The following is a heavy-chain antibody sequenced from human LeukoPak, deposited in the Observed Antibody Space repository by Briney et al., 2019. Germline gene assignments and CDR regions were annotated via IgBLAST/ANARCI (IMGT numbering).Heavy chain of an antibody. V-gene: IGHV3-23*01. Sequence: GGSLRPSCAASGFTFTNYAMSWVRQAPGKGLEWVSGIRSSGADTFYADPVEGRFTISRDNSQNTLFLQMNSLRGEDTAVYYCAKEFAAIGTPSFDYWGQGTLVTVSS. CDR3: AKEFAAIGTPSFDY. D-gene: IGHD6-13*01. CDR2: IRSSGADT. CDR1: GFTFTNYA. J-gene: IGHJ4*02.